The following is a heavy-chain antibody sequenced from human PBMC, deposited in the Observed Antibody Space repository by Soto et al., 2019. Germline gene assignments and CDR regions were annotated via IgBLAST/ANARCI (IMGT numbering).Heavy chain of an antibody. D-gene: IGHD3-3*01. Sequence: PGGSLRLSCAASGFTFSSYSMNWVRQAPGKGLEWVSSISSSSSYIYYADSVKGRFTISRDNAKNSLYLQMNSLRAEDTAAYYCARDPVRFLQAFDYWGQGTLVTVSS. CDR3: ARDPVRFLQAFDY. J-gene: IGHJ4*02. V-gene: IGHV3-21*01. CDR1: GFTFSSYS. CDR2: ISSSSSYI.